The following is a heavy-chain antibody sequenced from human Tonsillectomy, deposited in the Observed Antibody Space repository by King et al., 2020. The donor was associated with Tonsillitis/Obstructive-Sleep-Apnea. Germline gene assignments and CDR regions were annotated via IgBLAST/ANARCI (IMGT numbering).Heavy chain of an antibody. V-gene: IGHV4-34*01. Sequence: VQLQQWGAGLLKPSETLSLTCAVYGGSFSGYYWSWIRQPPGKGLEWIGEINHSGSTNYNPSLKSRVTISVDTSKNQFSLKLSSVTAAETAVYYCAGGRSMMTTVTTMGFDYWGQGTLVTVSS. J-gene: IGHJ4*02. CDR2: INHSGST. CDR3: AGGRSMMTTVTTMGFDY. CDR1: GGSFSGYY. D-gene: IGHD4-17*01.